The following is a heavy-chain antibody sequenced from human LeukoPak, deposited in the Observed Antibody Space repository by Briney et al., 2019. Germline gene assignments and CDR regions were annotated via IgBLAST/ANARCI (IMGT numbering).Heavy chain of an antibody. Sequence: GGSLRLSCTTSGFAFSNYAMNWVRQAPGKGPEWVSGISGFNTYYADSVKGRFTIFRDNSKNVLYLQMDHLRAEDTAVYSCAKDVCTSPRCLLYFDSWGQGTLVTGSS. D-gene: IGHD2-8*01. CDR1: GFAFSNYA. J-gene: IGHJ4*02. CDR3: AKDVCTSPRCLLYFDS. V-gene: IGHV3-23*01. CDR2: ISGFNT.